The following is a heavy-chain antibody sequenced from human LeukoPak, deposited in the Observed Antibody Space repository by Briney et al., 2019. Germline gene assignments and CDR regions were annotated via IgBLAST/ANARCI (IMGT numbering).Heavy chain of an antibody. CDR3: AGYGYYYYYMDV. D-gene: IGHD6-13*01. CDR1: GGSISSGSYY. J-gene: IGHJ6*03. Sequence: KPSETLSLTCTVSGGSISSGSYYWSWIRQPAGKGLEWIGRIYTSGSTNYNPSLKSRVTISVDTSKNQFSLKLSSVTAADTAVYYCAGYGYYYYYMDVWGKGTTVTVSS. V-gene: IGHV4-61*02. CDR2: IYTSGST.